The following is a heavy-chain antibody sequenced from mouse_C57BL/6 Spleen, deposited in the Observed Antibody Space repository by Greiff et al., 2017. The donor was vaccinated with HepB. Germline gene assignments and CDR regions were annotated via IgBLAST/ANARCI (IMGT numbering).Heavy chain of an antibody. Sequence: VQLQQSGAELARPGASVKLSCKASGYTFTSYGISWVKQRTGQGLEWIGEIYPRSGNTYYNGKFRGKATLTADKSSSTAYMELRSLTSEDSAVFFGAIGEGYDGTPFAYWGQGTLVTVSA. J-gene: IGHJ3*01. D-gene: IGHD2-2*01. CDR1: GYTFTSYG. CDR3: AIGEGYDGTPFAY. CDR2: IYPRSGNT. V-gene: IGHV1-81*01.